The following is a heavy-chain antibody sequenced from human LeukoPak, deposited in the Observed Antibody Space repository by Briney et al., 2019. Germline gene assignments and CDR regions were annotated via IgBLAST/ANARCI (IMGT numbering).Heavy chain of an antibody. D-gene: IGHD6-6*01. Sequence: SETLSLTCTVSDGSINSYYWSWIPQPPGKGLEWLRYIYHSGSTNYNTSHKSRVTISLDTSKNQFYLKLTSVTAADTAVYYCAKHEPHRRIAATVDWFDPWGQGTLVTVSS. CDR2: IYHSGST. J-gene: IGHJ5*02. CDR1: DGSINSYY. V-gene: IGHV4-59*08. CDR3: AKHEPHRRIAATVDWFDP.